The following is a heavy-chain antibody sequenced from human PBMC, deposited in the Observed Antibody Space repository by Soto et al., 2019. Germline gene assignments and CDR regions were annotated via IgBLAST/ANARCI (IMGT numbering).Heavy chain of an antibody. V-gene: IGHV3-11*06. CDR1: GFTFSDHY. CDR3: ARGRLTYYYYGLDF. J-gene: IGHJ6*02. CDR2: ISSSGSFT. Sequence: QVQLVESGGGLVRPGGPLRLSCAASGFTFSDHYMRWIRQAPGKGLEGISYISSSGSFTNYADSVKGRFTISRDNGKKSLYLQMNNLPAEDTALYYCARGRLTYYYYGLDFWGQGTTVTVS. D-gene: IGHD3-10*01.